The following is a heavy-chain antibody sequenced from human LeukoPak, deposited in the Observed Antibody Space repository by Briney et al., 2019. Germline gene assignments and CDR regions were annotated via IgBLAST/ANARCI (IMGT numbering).Heavy chain of an antibody. J-gene: IGHJ4*02. CDR3: AKTAVTAIRGGFDY. Sequence: GGSLRLSCAASGFTFSSYAMSWVRQAPGKGLEWVSAISGSGGATYYAASVKGRFTVSRDNSKNTLYVQMNSLRAEDTAVYYCAKTAVTAIRGGFDYWGRGTLVTVSS. D-gene: IGHD2-21*02. V-gene: IGHV3-23*01. CDR1: GFTFSSYA. CDR2: ISGSGGAT.